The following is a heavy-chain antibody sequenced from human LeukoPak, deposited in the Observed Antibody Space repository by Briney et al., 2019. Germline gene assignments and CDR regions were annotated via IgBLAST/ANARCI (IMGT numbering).Heavy chain of an antibody. V-gene: IGHV4-34*01. CDR3: ARGSTTGTTHFDY. D-gene: IGHD1-1*01. CDR1: GGSFSGYY. CDR2: INHSGST. J-gene: IGHJ4*02. Sequence: SETLSLTCAVYGGSFSGYYWSWIRQPPGKGLEWVGEINHSGSTNYNPSLKSRVTISVDTSKNQFSLKLSSVTAADTAVYYCARGSTTGTTHFDYWGQGTLVTVSS.